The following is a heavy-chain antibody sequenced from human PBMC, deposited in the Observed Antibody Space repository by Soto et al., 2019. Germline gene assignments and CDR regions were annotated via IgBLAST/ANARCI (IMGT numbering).Heavy chain of an antibody. D-gene: IGHD3-10*01. CDR2: IYYSGST. CDR1: GGSISSYY. CDR3: ARQGGGLWFGELLNTTNYYYYGMDV. J-gene: IGHJ6*02. Sequence: ASETLSLTCTVSGGSISSYYWSWIRQPPGKGLEWIGDIYYSGSTNYNPSLKSRVTISVDTSKNQFSLKLSSVTAADTAVYYCARQGGGLWFGELLNTTNYYYYGMDVWGQGTTVTVSS. V-gene: IGHV4-59*01.